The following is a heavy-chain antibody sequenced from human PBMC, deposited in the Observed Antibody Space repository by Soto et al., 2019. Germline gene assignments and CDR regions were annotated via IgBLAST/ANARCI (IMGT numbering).Heavy chain of an antibody. CDR3: ARKSAVAGNWFDT. D-gene: IGHD6-19*01. Sequence: PSETLSLTCTVSGGSISSSNYYWGWILQPLGKGLECIGSIHYSGSNYQNQSIKSRVNISVDTSKHQLSLKLSSATAEETAVYYCARKSAVAGNWFDTWGQGTLVTVSS. J-gene: IGHJ5*02. CDR1: GGSISSSNYY. V-gene: IGHV4-39*01. CDR2: IHYSGSN.